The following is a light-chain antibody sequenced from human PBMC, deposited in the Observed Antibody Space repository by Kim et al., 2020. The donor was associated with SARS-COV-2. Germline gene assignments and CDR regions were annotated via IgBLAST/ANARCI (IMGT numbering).Light chain of an antibody. J-gene: IGLJ1*01. Sequence: SYELTQPPSVSVSPGQTASITCSGDKLGDKYACWYQQKPGQSPVLVIYQDTRRPSGIPERFSGSNSGNTGTLTISGTQAMDEADYYCQAWDSSSASYVFG. CDR1: KLGDKY. CDR2: QDT. CDR3: QAWDSSSASYV. V-gene: IGLV3-1*01.